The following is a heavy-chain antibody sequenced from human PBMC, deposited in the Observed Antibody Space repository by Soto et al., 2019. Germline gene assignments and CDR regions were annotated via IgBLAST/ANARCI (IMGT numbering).Heavy chain of an antibody. D-gene: IGHD2-15*01. V-gene: IGHV4-31*03. Sequence: QVQLQESGPGLVKPSQTLSLTCTVSGGSISSGGYYWSWIRQHPGKGLEWIGYIYYSGSTYYNPSLKSRVTISVDTSKNQFSLKLSSVTAADTAVYYCARGLYCSGGSCYWFDPWGQGTLVTVSS. CDR3: ARGLYCSGGSCYWFDP. CDR1: GGSISSGGYY. CDR2: IYYSGST. J-gene: IGHJ5*02.